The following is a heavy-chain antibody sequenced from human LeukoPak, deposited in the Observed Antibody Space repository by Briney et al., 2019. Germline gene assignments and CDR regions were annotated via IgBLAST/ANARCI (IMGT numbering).Heavy chain of an antibody. V-gene: IGHV4-59*01. CDR1: GSSISNYF. CDR3: ARGGHGYGYYYYGMDV. CDR2: IYYSGST. D-gene: IGHD5-18*01. J-gene: IGHJ6*02. Sequence: SETLSLTCTVSGSSISNYFWSWIRQPPGKGLEWIGYIYYSGSTNYNPSLKSRVTISADTSKNQFSLKLTSVTAADTAVYYCARGGHGYGYYYYGMDVWGQGTTVTVSS.